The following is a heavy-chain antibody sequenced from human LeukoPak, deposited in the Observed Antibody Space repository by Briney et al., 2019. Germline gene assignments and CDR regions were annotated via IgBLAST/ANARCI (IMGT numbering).Heavy chain of an antibody. D-gene: IGHD6-13*01. J-gene: IGHJ3*02. V-gene: IGHV3-7*01. Sequence: GGSLRLSCAASGFTFSSYWMSWVRQAPGKGLEWVANIKQDGSEKYYADSVKGRFTISRDNAKNSLYLQMNSLRAEDTAVYYCARVDVHSRNAFDIWGQGTMVTVSS. CDR1: GFTFSSYW. CDR3: ARVDVHSRNAFDI. CDR2: IKQDGSEK.